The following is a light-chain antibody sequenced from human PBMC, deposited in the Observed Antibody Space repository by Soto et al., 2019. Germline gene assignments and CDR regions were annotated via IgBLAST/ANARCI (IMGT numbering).Light chain of an antibody. V-gene: IGKV3-11*01. CDR2: DAF. J-gene: IGKJ4*01. Sequence: EIVLTQSPATLSLSPGERATLSCRASQSVSSYLAWYQQKPGQAPRLLIYDAFNRATGVPARCSGSGSGTDFTLTISSLEPEDFAVYYCQQRSNWPPLLTFGGGTKVEIK. CDR3: QQRSNWPPLLT. CDR1: QSVSSY.